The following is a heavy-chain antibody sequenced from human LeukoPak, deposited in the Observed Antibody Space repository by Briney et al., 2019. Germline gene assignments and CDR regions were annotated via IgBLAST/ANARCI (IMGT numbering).Heavy chain of an antibody. CDR2: IYTSGLT. CDR3: ARVRGTLLEIDY. CDR1: DFTVSFNY. J-gene: IGHJ4*02. D-gene: IGHD3-3*01. V-gene: IGHV3-53*01. Sequence: GGSLSLSCAASDFTVSFNYMTWVRQAPGKGLEWVSIIYTSGLTYYADSVKGRFTVSRDNSKNTLFPHMSSLRVDDTAVYFCARVRGTLLEIDYWGQGTPVTVSS.